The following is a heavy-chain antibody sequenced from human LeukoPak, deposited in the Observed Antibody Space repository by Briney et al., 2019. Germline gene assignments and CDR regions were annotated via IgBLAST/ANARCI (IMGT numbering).Heavy chain of an antibody. V-gene: IGHV3-21*01. CDR3: ARDGDTVLTRGYYYYMDV. Sequence: PGGSLRLSYAASGFTFSSYEMNWVRQAPGKGLEWVSSITSSSSYIYYADSVKGRFTISRDNARNSLYLQMNSLRAEDTALYYCARDGDTVLTRGYYYYMDVWGKGTTVTVSS. D-gene: IGHD4-23*01. J-gene: IGHJ6*03. CDR2: ITSSSSYI. CDR1: GFTFSSYE.